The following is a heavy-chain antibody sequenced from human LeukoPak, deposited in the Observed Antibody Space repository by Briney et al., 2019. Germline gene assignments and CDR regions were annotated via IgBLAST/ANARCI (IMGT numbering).Heavy chain of an antibody. D-gene: IGHD4-11*01. J-gene: IGHJ6*03. CDR1: GFTFSSYE. CDR2: ISSSGSTI. CDR3: ARVGLDPTVTTAYYMDV. V-gene: IGHV3-48*03. Sequence: GGSLRLSCAASGFTFSSYEMNWVRQAPGKGLEWVSYISSSGSTIYYADSVKGRFTISRDNAKNSLYLQMNSLRAEDTAVYYCARVGLDPTVTTAYYMDVWGKGTTVTVSS.